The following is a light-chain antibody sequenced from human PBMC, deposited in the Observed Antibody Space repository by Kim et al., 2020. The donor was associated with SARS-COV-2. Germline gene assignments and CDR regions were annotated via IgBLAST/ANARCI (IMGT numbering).Light chain of an antibody. CDR3: AAWDDSLSGWV. V-gene: IGLV1-47*01. CDR2: RNN. J-gene: IGLJ3*02. Sequence: GQRVTISCSGSGSNIGSNYVYWYQQLPGTAPKLLIYRNNRRPSGVPDRFSGSKSGTSASLAISGLRSEDEADYYCAAWDDSLSGWVFGGGTKLTVL. CDR1: GSNIGSNY.